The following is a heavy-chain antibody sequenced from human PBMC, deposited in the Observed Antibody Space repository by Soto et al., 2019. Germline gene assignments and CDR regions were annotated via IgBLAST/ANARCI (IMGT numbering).Heavy chain of an antibody. V-gene: IGHV1-18*04. CDR1: GYTFTSYG. CDR2: ISAYNGNT. CDR3: ARRAALIYYYGMDV. Sequence: SVKVSCKASGYTFTSYGISWVRQAPGQGLEWMGWISAYNGNTNYAQKLQGRVTMTTDTSTSTAYMELRSLRSDDTAVYYCARRAALIYYYGMDVWGQGTTVTVSS. D-gene: IGHD2-15*01. J-gene: IGHJ6*02.